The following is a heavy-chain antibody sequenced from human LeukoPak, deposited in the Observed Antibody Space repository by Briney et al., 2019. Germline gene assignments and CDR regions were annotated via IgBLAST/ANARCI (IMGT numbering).Heavy chain of an antibody. CDR1: GDSVSNNRAA. V-gene: IGHV6-1*01. J-gene: IGHJ5*02. D-gene: IGHD6-13*01. CDR2: TYYRSQWYN. CDR3: ARSRSGWYGFDP. Sequence: SQTLSLTCAISGDSVSNNRAAWNWIRQSPSRGLEWLGKTYYRSQWYNDYAVSVKSRITINVDTEKNQFSLQLNSVTAEDTAVYYCARSRSGWYGFDPWGQGTLVTVSS.